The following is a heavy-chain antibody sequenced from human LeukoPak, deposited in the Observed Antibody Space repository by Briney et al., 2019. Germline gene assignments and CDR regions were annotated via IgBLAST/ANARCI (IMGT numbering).Heavy chain of an antibody. CDR1: GFTFDDYG. CDR2: INWNGDNT. Sequence: GGSLRLFCAASGFTFDDYGMSWVRQAPGKGLEWVSGINWNGDNTDYADSVKGRFTISRDNAKNSLYLQMNSLRAEDTALYYCARGFDGNFDYWGQGTLVTVSP. J-gene: IGHJ4*02. V-gene: IGHV3-20*04. CDR3: ARGFDGNFDY. D-gene: IGHD3-9*01.